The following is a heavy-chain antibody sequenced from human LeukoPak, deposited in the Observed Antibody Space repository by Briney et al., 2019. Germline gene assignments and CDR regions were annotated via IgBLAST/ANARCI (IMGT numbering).Heavy chain of an antibody. J-gene: IGHJ5*02. CDR2: IYYSGST. Sequence: KPSETLSLTCTVSGGSISSYYWSWIRQPPGKGLEWIGYIYYSGSTNYNPSLKSRVTISVDTSKNQFSLKLSSVTAADTAVYYCAREGPSRWFDPWGQGTLVTVSS. V-gene: IGHV4-59*01. CDR3: AREGPSRWFDP. CDR1: GGSISSYY.